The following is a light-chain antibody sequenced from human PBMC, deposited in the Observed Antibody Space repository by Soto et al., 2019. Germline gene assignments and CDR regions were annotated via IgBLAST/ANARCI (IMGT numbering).Light chain of an antibody. CDR3: QSYDSSLSGYV. Sequence: QSVLTQPPSVSVAPGQRVTSSCTGSSSNIGAGYDVHWYQQLPGTAPKLLIYANTNRPSGVPDRFSGSKSGTSASLAITGLRAEDEADYYCQSYDSSLSGYVFGTGTKVTVL. J-gene: IGLJ1*01. V-gene: IGLV1-40*01. CDR1: SSNIGAGYD. CDR2: ANT.